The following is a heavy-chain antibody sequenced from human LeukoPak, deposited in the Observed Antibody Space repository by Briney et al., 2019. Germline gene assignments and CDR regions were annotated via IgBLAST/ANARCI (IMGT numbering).Heavy chain of an antibody. CDR1: GGSISSSSYY. V-gene: IGHV4-39*01. J-gene: IGHJ4*02. D-gene: IGHD3-10*01. CDR3: ARLPRRLLWFGEFQTDI. CDR2: IYYSGST. Sequence: SETLSLTCTVSGGSISSSSYYWGWIRQPPGKGLEWIGSIYYSGSTYYNPSLKSRVTLSVDTSKNQFSLKLSSVTAADTAVYYCARLPRRLLWFGEFQTDIRGQGTLVTVSS.